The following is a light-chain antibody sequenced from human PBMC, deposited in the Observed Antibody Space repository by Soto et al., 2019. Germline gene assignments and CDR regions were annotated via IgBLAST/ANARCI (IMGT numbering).Light chain of an antibody. CDR1: QSISSW. CDR2: DAS. V-gene: IGKV1-5*01. Sequence: DIQMTQSPSTLSASVGDRVTITCRASQSISSWLAWYQQKPGKAPKLLIYDASSLESGVPSRFSGSGSGTEFTLSIRGLQPDDFATYYCQQYNSYSTFGQGTKVEIK. J-gene: IGKJ1*01. CDR3: QQYNSYST.